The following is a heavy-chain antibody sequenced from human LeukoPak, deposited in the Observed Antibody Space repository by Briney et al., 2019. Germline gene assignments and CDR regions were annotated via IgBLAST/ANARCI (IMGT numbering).Heavy chain of an antibody. D-gene: IGHD4-17*01. Sequence: SETLSLACTVSGGSISSYYWSWIRQPPGKGLEWIGYIYYSGSTNYNPSLKSRVTISVDTSRNQFSLKLSSVTAADTAVYYCARDLGGDYDYWGQGTLVTVSS. CDR2: IYYSGST. J-gene: IGHJ4*02. CDR1: GGSISSYY. CDR3: ARDLGGDYDY. V-gene: IGHV4-59*01.